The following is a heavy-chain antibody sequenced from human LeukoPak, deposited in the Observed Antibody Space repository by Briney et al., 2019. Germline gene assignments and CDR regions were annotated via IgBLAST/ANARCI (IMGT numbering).Heavy chain of an antibody. CDR3: AREVVGATGFDY. CDR1: GFTFSDYA. Sequence: GGSLRLSCAASGFTFSDYAMSWVRQAPGKGLEWVAVISYDGSNKYYADSVKGRFTISRDNSKNTLYLQMNSLRAEDTAVYYCAREVVGATGFDYWGQGTLVTVSS. J-gene: IGHJ4*02. CDR2: ISYDGSNK. D-gene: IGHD1-26*01. V-gene: IGHV3-30*04.